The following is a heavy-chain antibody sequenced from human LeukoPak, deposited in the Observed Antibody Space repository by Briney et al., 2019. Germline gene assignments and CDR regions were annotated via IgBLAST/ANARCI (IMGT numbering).Heavy chain of an antibody. CDR3: ANYYYYDSSGYYSGG. V-gene: IGHV3-48*02. D-gene: IGHD3-22*01. J-gene: IGHJ4*02. CDR2: ISSSSSTI. CDR1: GFTFSSYS. Sequence: GGSLRLSCAASGFTFSSYSMNWVRQAPGKGLEWVSYISSSSSTIYYADSVKGRFTISRDNAKNSLYLQMNILRDEDTAVYYCANYYYYDSSGYYSGGWGQGTLVTVSS.